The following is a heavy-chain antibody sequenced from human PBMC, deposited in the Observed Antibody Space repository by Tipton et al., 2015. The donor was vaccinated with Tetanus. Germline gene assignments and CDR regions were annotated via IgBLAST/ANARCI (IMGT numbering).Heavy chain of an antibody. CDR1: GGSISTYH. Sequence: LRLSCTVSGGSISTYHWNWIRQSPGKGLEWIGYIDYFGSTKYNPSLKGRVAMSVDTSKNQLSLRLNSVTSADTAVYYCARTSGYMYSDCWGQGTLVTVSS. CDR2: IDYFGST. V-gene: IGHV4-59*01. D-gene: IGHD3-3*01. CDR3: ARTSGYMYSDC. J-gene: IGHJ4*02.